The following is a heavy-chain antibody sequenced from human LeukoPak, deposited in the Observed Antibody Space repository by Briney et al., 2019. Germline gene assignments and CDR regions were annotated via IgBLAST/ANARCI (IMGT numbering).Heavy chain of an antibody. D-gene: IGHD6-19*01. CDR1: GLTVSGIF. V-gene: IGHV3-53*01. CDR3: ARFKGLSSDWYGWIDS. Sequence: PGGSLRLSCAASGLTVSGIFMTWVRQAPGKGLECVSVIYATGKTYHADSVRGRFTISRDNSKNPLDLQMNNLRAEDTAVYYCARFKGLSSDWYGWIDSWGQGTQVTVSS. CDR2: IYATGKT. J-gene: IGHJ4*02.